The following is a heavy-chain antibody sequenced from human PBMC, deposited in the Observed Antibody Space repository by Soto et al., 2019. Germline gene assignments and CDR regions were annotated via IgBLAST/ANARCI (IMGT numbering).Heavy chain of an antibody. Sequence: QVQLVQSGAEVKKPGSSVKVSCTASGGSLSNFGISWVRQAPGQGLEWMGAIIPVFGTPNYGQKFQDRVTINADESTTTVYREVRSLTSEQTAEYYCAGGNATKKVVTADSAMDVWGQGTTVTVSS. CDR2: IIPVFGTP. V-gene: IGHV1-69*12. CDR3: AGGNATKKVVTADSAMDV. J-gene: IGHJ6*02. D-gene: IGHD2-21*02. CDR1: GGSLSNFG.